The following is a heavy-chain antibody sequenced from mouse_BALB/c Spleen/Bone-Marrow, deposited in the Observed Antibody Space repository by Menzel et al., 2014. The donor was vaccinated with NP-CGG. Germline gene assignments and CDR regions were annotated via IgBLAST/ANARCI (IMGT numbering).Heavy chain of an antibody. CDR2: IYPGDGDI. J-gene: IGHJ3*01. V-gene: IGHV1-80*01. D-gene: IGHD2-4*01. Sequence: QVQLQQSGAELVRPGSSVKISCKASGYAFSSYWMNWVQQRPGQGLEWIGQIYPGDGDINYNGKFKGKATLTADKSSGTAYMQFSSLTSEDSAVYFCARGGFDFEAWFTYWGQGTLATVSA. CDR1: GYAFSSYW. CDR3: ARGGFDFEAWFTY.